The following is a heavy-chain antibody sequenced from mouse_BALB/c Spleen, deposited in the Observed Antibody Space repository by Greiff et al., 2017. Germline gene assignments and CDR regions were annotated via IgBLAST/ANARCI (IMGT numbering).Heavy chain of an antibody. Sequence: QVQLQQSGAELVRPGTSVKVSCKASGYAFTNYLIEWVKQRPGQGLEWIGVINPGSGGTNYNEKFKGKATLTADKSSSTAYMQLSSLTSDDSAVYFCATYGRGAMDYWGQGTSGTVSS. V-gene: IGHV1-54*03. J-gene: IGHJ4*01. CDR2: INPGSGGT. D-gene: IGHD1-1*02. CDR3: ATYGRGAMDY. CDR1: GYAFTNYL.